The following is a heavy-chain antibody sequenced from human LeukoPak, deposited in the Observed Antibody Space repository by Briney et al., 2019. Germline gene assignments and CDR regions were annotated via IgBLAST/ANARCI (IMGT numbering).Heavy chain of an antibody. D-gene: IGHD1-26*01. CDR2: IYYSGST. CDR1: GGSISSSSYY. J-gene: IGHJ4*02. Sequence: SETLSLTCTVSGGSISSSSYYWGWIRQPPGKGLEWIGSIYYSGSTYYNPSLKSRVTISVDTSKNQFSLKLSSVTAADTAVYYCAREGLVGATRDFDYWGQRTLVTVSS. V-gene: IGHV4-39*02. CDR3: AREGLVGATRDFDY.